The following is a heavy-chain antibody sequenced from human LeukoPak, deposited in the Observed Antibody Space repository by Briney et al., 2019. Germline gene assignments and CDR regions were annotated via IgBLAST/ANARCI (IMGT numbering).Heavy chain of an antibody. CDR3: ARSHSSGYYYVQDDWFDP. Sequence: GESLKISCKGSGYSFTSYWIGWVRQMPGKGLEWMGIIYPGDSDTRYSPSFQGQVTISADKSISTAYLQWSSLKASDTAMYYCARSHSSGYYYVQDDWFDPWGQGTLVTVSS. CDR1: GYSFTSYW. D-gene: IGHD3-22*01. J-gene: IGHJ5*02. CDR2: IYPGDSDT. V-gene: IGHV5-51*01.